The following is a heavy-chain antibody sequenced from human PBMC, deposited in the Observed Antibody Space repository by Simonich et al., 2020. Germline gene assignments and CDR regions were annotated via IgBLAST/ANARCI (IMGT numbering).Heavy chain of an antibody. D-gene: IGHD6-13*01. CDR3: ATLYSSSWYY. CDR2: IYYSGST. J-gene: IGHJ4*02. Sequence: QLQLQESGPGLVQPSETLSLTCTVSGGSIGSSRYSWGWIRQPPGKGLEWMGSIYYSGSTYYNPSLKSRVTISVDTSKNQFSLKLSSVTAADTAVYYCATLYSSSWYYWGQGTLVTVSS. V-gene: IGHV4-39*01. CDR1: GGSIGSSRYS.